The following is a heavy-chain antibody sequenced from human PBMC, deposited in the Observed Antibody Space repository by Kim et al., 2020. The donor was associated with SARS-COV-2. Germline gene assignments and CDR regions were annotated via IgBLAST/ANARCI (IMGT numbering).Heavy chain of an antibody. Sequence: KGRFTISRDNSKNTLYLQMNSLRAEDTAVYYCAKRTDLWFGELFPGAFDIWGQGTMVTVSS. V-gene: IGHV3-23*01. D-gene: IGHD3-10*01. CDR3: AKRTDLWFGELFPGAFDI. J-gene: IGHJ3*02.